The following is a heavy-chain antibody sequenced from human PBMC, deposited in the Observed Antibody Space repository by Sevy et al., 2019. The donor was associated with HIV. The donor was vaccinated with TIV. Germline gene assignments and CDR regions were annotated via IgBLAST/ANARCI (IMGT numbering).Heavy chain of an antibody. D-gene: IGHD1-26*01. CDR1: GGSISRRSYY. CDR3: ASQWDLRLGYYMDV. Sequence: SEILSLTCIVSGGSISRRSYYWGWIRQPPGKGLEWIGSIYYSGSTYYNPSLQSRVTISVDTSENQFSLKLSSVTAADTAVYYCASQWDLRLGYYMDVWGKGTTVTVSS. J-gene: IGHJ6*03. CDR2: IYYSGST. V-gene: IGHV4-39*01.